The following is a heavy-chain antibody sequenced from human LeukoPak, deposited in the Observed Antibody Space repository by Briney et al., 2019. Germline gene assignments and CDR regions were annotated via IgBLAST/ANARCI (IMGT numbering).Heavy chain of an antibody. CDR2: INGSGGST. Sequence: GGSLRLSCAASGFTFSSYAMSWVRQAPGKGLEWVSAINGSGGSTYYADSVKGRSTISRDNSKNTLYLQMTSLRDEDTAVYYCAKAHEYSSSPWGQGTLVTVSS. V-gene: IGHV3-23*01. D-gene: IGHD6-6*01. J-gene: IGHJ5*02. CDR3: AKAHEYSSSP. CDR1: GFTFSSYA.